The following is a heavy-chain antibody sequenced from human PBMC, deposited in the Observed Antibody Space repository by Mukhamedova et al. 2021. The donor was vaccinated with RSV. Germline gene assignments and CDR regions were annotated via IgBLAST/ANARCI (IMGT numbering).Heavy chain of an antibody. CDR2: VYTGDAT. CDR3: VGHIYYDSSGYYREIDY. J-gene: IGHJ4*02. Sequence: EWVSVVYTGDATFYADFVRGRFTISRDSSKNTVYLQMNSLRVEDTALYYCVGHIYYDSSGYYREIDYWGQGTRVIVSS. D-gene: IGHD3-22*01. V-gene: IGHV3-53*01.